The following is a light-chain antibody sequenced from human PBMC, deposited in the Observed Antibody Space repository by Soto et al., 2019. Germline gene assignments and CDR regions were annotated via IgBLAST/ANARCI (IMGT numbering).Light chain of an antibody. CDR3: QTWGTGIVV. CDR1: SGHSSNA. CDR2: LNSDGSH. V-gene: IGLV4-69*01. Sequence: QSVLTQSPSASASLGASVTVTCTLSSGHSSNAVAWHQQQPEKGPRYLMRLNSDGSHSKGDGIPDRFTGSSSGADRYLTISSLQSEDEADYNCQTWGTGIVVFGGGTKLTVL. J-gene: IGLJ3*02.